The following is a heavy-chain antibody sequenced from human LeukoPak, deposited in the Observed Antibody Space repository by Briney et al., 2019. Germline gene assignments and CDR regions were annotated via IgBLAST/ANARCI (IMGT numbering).Heavy chain of an antibody. CDR1: GGSMSSYY. CDR2: IYYSGST. V-gene: IGHV4-59*01. Sequence: PSETLSLTCTVSGGSMSSYYWSWIRQPPGKGLEWIGYIYYSGSTNYNPSPKSRVTISVDTSKNQFSLKLSSVTAADTAVYYCARVVTRGLYYFDYWGQGTLVTVSS. D-gene: IGHD2-21*02. CDR3: ARVVTRGLYYFDY. J-gene: IGHJ4*02.